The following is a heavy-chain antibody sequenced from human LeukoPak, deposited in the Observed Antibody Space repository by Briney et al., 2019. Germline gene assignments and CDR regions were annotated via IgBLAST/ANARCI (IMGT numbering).Heavy chain of an antibody. J-gene: IGHJ4*02. CDR3: ARGRGSNVRTKFDY. CDR1: GGSFSGYY. Sequence: NTSETLSLTCAVYGGSFSGYYWSWIRQPPGKGLEWIGEINHSGSTNYNPSLKSRVTISVDTSKNQFSLKLSSVTAADTAVYYCARGRGSNVRTKFDYWGQGTLVTVSS. CDR2: INHSGST. D-gene: IGHD2-8*01. V-gene: IGHV4-34*01.